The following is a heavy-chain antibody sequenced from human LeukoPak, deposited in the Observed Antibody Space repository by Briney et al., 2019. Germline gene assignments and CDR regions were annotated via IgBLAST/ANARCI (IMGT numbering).Heavy chain of an antibody. CDR2: ISGSGGST. CDR1: GFTFSSYA. V-gene: IGHV3-23*01. Sequence: PGGSLRLSCAASGFTFSSYAMSWVRQAPGKGLEWVSAISGSGGSTYYADSVKGRFTIPRDNSKNTLYLQMNSLRAEDTAVYYCAKDSAYSTKTYRLGDGGDYFDYWGQGTLVTVSS. CDR3: AKDSAYSTKTYRLGDGGDYFDY. D-gene: IGHD6-13*01. J-gene: IGHJ4*02.